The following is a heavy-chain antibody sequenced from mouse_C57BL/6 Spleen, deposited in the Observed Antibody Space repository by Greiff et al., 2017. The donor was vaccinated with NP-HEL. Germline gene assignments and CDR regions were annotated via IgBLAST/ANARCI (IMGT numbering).Heavy chain of an antibody. CDR3: TRRSNYAMDY. V-gene: IGHV1-15*01. Sequence: QVQLQQSGAELVRPGASVTLSCKASGYTFTDYEMHWVKQTPVHGLEWIGAIDPETGGTAYNQKFKGKAILTADKSSSTAYMELRSLTSEDSAVYYCTRRSNYAMDYWGQGTSGTVSS. J-gene: IGHJ4*01. D-gene: IGHD5-1*01. CDR2: IDPETGGT. CDR1: GYTFTDYE.